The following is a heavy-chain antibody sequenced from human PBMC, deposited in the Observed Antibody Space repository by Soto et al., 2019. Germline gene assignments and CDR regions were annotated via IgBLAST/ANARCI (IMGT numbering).Heavy chain of an antibody. V-gene: IGHV1-18*01. D-gene: IGHD5-12*01. CDR2: IGAYNGNT. CDR3: ARQRRDGYNPDAFDI. Sequence: ASVKVSCKASGYTFTSYGISWVRQAPGQGLEWMGRIGAYNGNTNYAQKLQGRVTMTTDTSTSTAYMELRSLRSDDTAVYYCARQRRDGYNPDAFDIWGQGTMVTVSS. CDR1: GYTFTSYG. J-gene: IGHJ3*02.